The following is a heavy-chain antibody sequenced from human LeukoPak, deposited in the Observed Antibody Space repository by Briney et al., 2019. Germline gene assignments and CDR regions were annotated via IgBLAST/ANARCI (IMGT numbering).Heavy chain of an antibody. V-gene: IGHV3-30*18. CDR3: AKLGYCSGGSCSPFDY. D-gene: IGHD2-15*01. J-gene: IGHJ4*02. CDR1: GFTFSSYG. Sequence: GGSLRLSCAASGFTFSSYGMHWVRQASGKGLEWAAVISYDGSNKYYADSVKGRFTISRDNSKNTLYLQMNSLRAEDTAVYYCAKLGYCSGGSCSPFDYWGQGTLVTVSS. CDR2: ISYDGSNK.